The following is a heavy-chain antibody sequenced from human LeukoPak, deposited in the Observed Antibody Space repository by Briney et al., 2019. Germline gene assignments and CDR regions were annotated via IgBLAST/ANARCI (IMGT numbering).Heavy chain of an antibody. CDR2: IYYSGIT. D-gene: IGHD3-9*01. Sequence: SETLSLTCSVSGDSISSYYWSWIRQPPGKGLEWIGYIYYSGITNYNPSLKSRLTISVDTSKNQFSLKLSSVTAADTAVYYCALIKDVFTGSFTHWGQGTLVTVSS. J-gene: IGHJ4*02. CDR1: GDSISSYY. CDR3: ALIKDVFTGSFTH. V-gene: IGHV4-59*01.